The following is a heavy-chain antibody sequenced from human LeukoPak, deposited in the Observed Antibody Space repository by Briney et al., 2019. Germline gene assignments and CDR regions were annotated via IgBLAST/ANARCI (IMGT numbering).Heavy chain of an antibody. V-gene: IGHV3-23*01. CDR3: ARGGAFWSGYPIDY. J-gene: IGHJ4*02. CDR1: GFTLSSHG. D-gene: IGHD3-3*01. CDR2: IRASGAYT. Sequence: GGSLRLACAASGFTLSSHGMTWVRQASGKGLEWISTIRASGAYTFYADSVKGRFSISRDNSKNTLYLQMDSLRAEDTAVYFCARGGAFWSGYPIDYWGQGTLVTVSS.